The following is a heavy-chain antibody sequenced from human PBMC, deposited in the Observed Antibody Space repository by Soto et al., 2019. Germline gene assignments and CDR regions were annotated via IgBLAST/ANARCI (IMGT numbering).Heavy chain of an antibody. Sequence: QVQLQQSGPRLVKPSETLSHTCTVSSGPARSHNWGWIRQPPGRGLEWIGYVYYTGATAYNPSLRGRVTISADRSTTDIALPLNSVTAADTAVYYCVRQGIDYLHGLVDVWGQGTTVSVSS. J-gene: IGHJ6*02. D-gene: IGHD4-17*01. CDR2: VYYTGAT. CDR3: VRQGIDYLHGLVDV. CDR1: SGPARSHN. V-gene: IGHV4-59*08.